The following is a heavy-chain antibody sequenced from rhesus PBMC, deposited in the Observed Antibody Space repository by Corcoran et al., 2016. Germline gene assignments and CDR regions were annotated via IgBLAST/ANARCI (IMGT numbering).Heavy chain of an antibody. J-gene: IGHJ4*01. D-gene: IGHD6-13*01. CDR1: GDSFSSYW. CDR3: ARGCRYCSCY. CDR2: NNGKRGGT. Sequence: QVQLQESGPGLVKPSETLSLTCAVSGDSFSSYWWSWIRQPPGKGLGWIGGNNGKRGGTNYTPSLNSRDTISKEASKNQFSLKLSSVTAAGTAVYYGARGCRYCSCYGGQGVLVTVSS. V-gene: IGHV4-80*01.